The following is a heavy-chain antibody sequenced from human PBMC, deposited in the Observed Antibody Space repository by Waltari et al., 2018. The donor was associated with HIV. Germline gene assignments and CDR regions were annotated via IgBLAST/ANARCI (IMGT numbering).Heavy chain of an antibody. V-gene: IGHV3-74*01. Sequence: EVQLVESGGGLVQPGGSLRPSCSASGFTFSSSWMHWVRQAPGKGLVWVSGINRDGSTIRYADSVKGRFTISRDNAKNTLYLQMNSLRAEDTALYYCARGQYYSMDVWGQGTTVTVSS. CDR2: INRDGSTI. J-gene: IGHJ6*02. D-gene: IGHD3-10*01. CDR1: GFTFSSSW. CDR3: ARGQYYSMDV.